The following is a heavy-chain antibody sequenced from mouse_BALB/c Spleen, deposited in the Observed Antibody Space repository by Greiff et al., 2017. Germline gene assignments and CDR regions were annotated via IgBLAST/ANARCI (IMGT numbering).Heavy chain of an antibody. CDR1: GFTFNTYA. V-gene: IGHV10-3*03. Sequence: EVKLVESGGGLVQPKGSLKLSCAASGFTFNTYAMHWVCQAPGKGLEWVARIRSKSNNYATYYADSVKDRFTISRDDSQSMLYLQMNNLKTEDTAMYYCVREYGNYYYAMDYWGQGTSVTVSS. CDR3: VREYGNYYYAMDY. D-gene: IGHD2-10*02. J-gene: IGHJ4*01. CDR2: IRSKSNNYAT.